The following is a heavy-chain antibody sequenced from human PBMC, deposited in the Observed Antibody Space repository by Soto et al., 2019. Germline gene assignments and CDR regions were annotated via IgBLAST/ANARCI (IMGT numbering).Heavy chain of an antibody. CDR3: ARDGKIAAAGTHNWFDP. D-gene: IGHD6-13*01. V-gene: IGHV1-69*08. J-gene: IGHJ5*02. CDR2: IVPILGIA. Sequence: QVQLVQSGAEVKKPGYSLKVSCKASGGTFSSYTISWVRQAPGQGLEWMGRIVPILGIANYAQKFQGRVTITADKSTSTAYMELSSLRSEDTAVYYCARDGKIAAAGTHNWFDPWGQGTLVTVSS. CDR1: GGTFSSYT.